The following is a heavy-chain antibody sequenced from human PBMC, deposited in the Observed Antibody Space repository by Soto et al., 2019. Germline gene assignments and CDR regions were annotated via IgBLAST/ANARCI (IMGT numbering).Heavy chain of an antibody. Sequence: EVQLLESGGGLVQPGGSLRLSCAASGFTSGTYAMAWIRQAPGKGLEWVSAISDSDGRTYHADSVKGRFTISRDNFKNTLYLQMNRLRAEDTAVYYCARIWGSTSGYYYYGMDVWGQGTTVTVSS. D-gene: IGHD6-6*01. J-gene: IGHJ6*02. CDR2: ISDSDGRT. V-gene: IGHV3-23*01. CDR3: ARIWGSTSGYYYYGMDV. CDR1: GFTSGTYA.